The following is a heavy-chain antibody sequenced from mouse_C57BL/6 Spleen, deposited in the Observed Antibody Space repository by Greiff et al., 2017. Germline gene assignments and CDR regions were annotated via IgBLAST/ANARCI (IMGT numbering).Heavy chain of an antibody. V-gene: IGHV2-6-1*01. Sequence: VQLVESGPGLVAPSQSLSITCTVSGFSLTSYGVHWVRQPPGKGLEWLVVIWSDGSTTYNSALKSKLSISKDNSKSQVFVKMNSLQTDDTAMYYCARHDEGYDGGFAYWGQGTLVTVSA. CDR2: IWSDGST. D-gene: IGHD2-3*01. CDR3: ARHDEGYDGGFAY. J-gene: IGHJ3*01. CDR1: GFSLTSYG.